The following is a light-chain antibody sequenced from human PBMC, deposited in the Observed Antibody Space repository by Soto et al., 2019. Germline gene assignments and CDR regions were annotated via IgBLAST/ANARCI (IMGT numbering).Light chain of an antibody. CDR2: YDN. J-gene: IGLJ1*01. CDR1: NSNIGSNT. CDR3: AAWDDSLNGRV. Sequence: QSVLTQPPSASGTPGQRGTISCSGSNSNIGSNTVNWYQQLPGTAPKLLIYYDNLRPSGVPDRISGSKSGTSASLAISGLQSDDEADYYCAAWDDSLNGRVFGTGTKVTV. V-gene: IGLV1-44*01.